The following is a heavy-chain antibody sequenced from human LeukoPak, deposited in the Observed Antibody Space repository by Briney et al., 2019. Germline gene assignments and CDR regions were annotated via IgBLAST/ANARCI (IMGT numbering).Heavy chain of an antibody. J-gene: IGHJ4*02. V-gene: IGHV4-38-2*02. D-gene: IGHD6-13*01. CDR2: IYHSGST. CDR3: ARGGIAAAGTRKGNFDY. CDR1: GYSISSGYY. Sequence: PSETLSLTCTVSGYSISSGYYWGWIRQPPGKGLEWIGSIYHSGSTYYNPSLKSRVTISVDTSKNQFSLKLSSVTAADTAVYYCARGGIAAAGTRKGNFDYWGQGTLVTVSS.